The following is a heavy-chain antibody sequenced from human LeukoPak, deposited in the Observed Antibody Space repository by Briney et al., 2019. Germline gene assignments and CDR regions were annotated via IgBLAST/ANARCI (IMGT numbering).Heavy chain of an antibody. J-gene: IGHJ4*02. CDR1: GFTFSSYS. Sequence: PGGSLRLSCAASGFTFSSYSMNWVRQAPGKGLEWVSSISSSSSYIYYADSVKGRFTISRDNAKNSPYLQMNSLRAEDTAVYYCAPQGIAVADYWGQGTLVTVSS. CDR2: ISSSSSYI. V-gene: IGHV3-21*01. CDR3: APQGIAVADY. D-gene: IGHD6-19*01.